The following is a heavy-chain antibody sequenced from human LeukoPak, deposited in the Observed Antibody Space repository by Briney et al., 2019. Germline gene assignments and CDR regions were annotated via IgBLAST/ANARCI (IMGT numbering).Heavy chain of an antibody. CDR2: IYDTGNT. D-gene: IGHD3-22*01. Sequence: SETLSLTCTVSGGSISSGGYYWSWIRQHPGKGLEWLGYIYDTGNTHYNPSLQSRVIISVDTSKNQFSLKLSSVTAADTAVYYCARFAYDSSGYLWFFDYWGQGTLVTVSS. CDR3: ARFAYDSSGYLWFFDY. J-gene: IGHJ4*02. V-gene: IGHV4-31*03. CDR1: GGSISSGGYY.